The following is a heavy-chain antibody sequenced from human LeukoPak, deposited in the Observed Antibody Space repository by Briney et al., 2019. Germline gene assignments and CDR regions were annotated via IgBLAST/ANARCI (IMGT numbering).Heavy chain of an antibody. D-gene: IGHD1/OR15-1a*01. CDR2: IYHSGST. CDR3: ARRTPYYYYYGMDV. V-gene: IGHV4-4*02. CDR1: GGSTCSSNW. J-gene: IGHJ6*02. Sequence: SETLSLTCAVSGGSTCSSNWWSWVRQPPGKRLEWIGEIYHSGSTNYNPSLKSRVTISVDKSKNQFSLKLSSVTAADTAVYYCARRTPYYYYYGMDVWGQGTTVTVSS.